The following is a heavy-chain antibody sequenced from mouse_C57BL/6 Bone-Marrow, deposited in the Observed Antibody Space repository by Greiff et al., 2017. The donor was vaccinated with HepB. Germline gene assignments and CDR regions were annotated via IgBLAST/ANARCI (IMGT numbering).Heavy chain of an antibody. CDR1: GYAFSSSW. V-gene: IGHV1-82*01. D-gene: IGHD2-1*01. Sequence: QVQLKESGPELVKPGASVKISCKASGYAFSSSWMNWVKQRPGKGLEWIGRFYPGDGDTNYNGKFKGKATLTADKSSSTAYMQLSSLTSEDSAVYFCAVYGNYDYWGQGTTLTVSS. J-gene: IGHJ2*01. CDR3: AVYGNYDY. CDR2: FYPGDGDT.